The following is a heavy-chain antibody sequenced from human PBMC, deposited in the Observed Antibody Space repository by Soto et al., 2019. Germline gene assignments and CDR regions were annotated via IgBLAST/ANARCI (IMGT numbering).Heavy chain of an antibody. J-gene: IGHJ6*02. D-gene: IGHD3-10*01. Sequence: QVQLQESGPGLVKPSETLSLTCTVSGGSITNYYCSWFRQPPGKGLEWIGYIQYNGYSAYNLPLTRRVTMSRDTSKTQFSLMLESVTATDTAVYYCARHGFGSLHGLVDVWGQGTTVIVSS. CDR3: ARHGFGSLHGLVDV. V-gene: IGHV4-59*08. CDR1: GGSITNYY. CDR2: IQYNGYS.